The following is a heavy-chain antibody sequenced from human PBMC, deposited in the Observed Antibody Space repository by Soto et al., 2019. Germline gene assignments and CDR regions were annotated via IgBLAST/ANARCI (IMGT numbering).Heavy chain of an antibody. D-gene: IGHD6-13*01. CDR3: ASFPLRPTPTSAAGAESHDY. J-gene: IGHJ4*02. Sequence: QVQLVQYGAEVKKPGASVKVSCRASGYTFSSYGVSWVRQAPGQVLEWMGWISPYTGKTKYAQKVQGRITMTTVTCTSTVYMELRRLRSDDRAVYYCASFPLRPTPTSAAGAESHDYWGQGTLVTVSS. CDR1: GYTFSSYG. V-gene: IGHV1-18*01. CDR2: ISPYTGKT.